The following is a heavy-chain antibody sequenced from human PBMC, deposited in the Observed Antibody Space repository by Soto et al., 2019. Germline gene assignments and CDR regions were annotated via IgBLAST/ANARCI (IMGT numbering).Heavy chain of an antibody. J-gene: IGHJ6*02. Sequence: QITLKESGPTLVKPTQTLTLTCTFSGFSLSTSGVGVGWIRQPPRKALEWLALIYWDDDKRYSPSLKSRLTISKDTSKHQVVLTMTNMDPVDTATYYCAHHGYYSYGLDVWGQGTTVTVSS. V-gene: IGHV2-5*02. CDR1: GFSLSTSGVG. CDR2: IYWDDDK. CDR3: AHHGYYSYGLDV.